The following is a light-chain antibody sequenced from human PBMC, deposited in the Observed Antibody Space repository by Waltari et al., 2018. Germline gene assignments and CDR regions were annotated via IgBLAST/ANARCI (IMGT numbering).Light chain of an antibody. Sequence: SSELTQDPAVSVALGQTVRLTRQGDSLSSYSANWYQQKPGQAPVLVIYGKNNRPSGIPDRFPGSSSGNTASLTITGAQAEDEADYYCNSRDNSGNHVVFGGGTKLTVL. J-gene: IGLJ2*01. CDR1: SLSSYS. CDR2: GKN. V-gene: IGLV3-19*01. CDR3: NSRDNSGNHVV.